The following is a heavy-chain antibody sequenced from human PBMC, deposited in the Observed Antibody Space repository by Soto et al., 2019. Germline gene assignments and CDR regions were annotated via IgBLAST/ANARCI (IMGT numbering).Heavy chain of an antibody. J-gene: IGHJ4*02. V-gene: IGHV3-73*02. D-gene: IGHD1-1*01. CDR3: YWDDSDWFFS. CDR2: IGSKGETYAT. CDR1: GFTFGASN. Sequence: EVQLVESGGDLVQPGGSLKLSCAASGFTFGASNLQWVRQASGKGLEWLGRIGSKGETYATTYAASVKGRFTISRDDSKKTAYLQMNNLESEDTAVYYCYWDDSDWFFSWGRGTLVTGSS.